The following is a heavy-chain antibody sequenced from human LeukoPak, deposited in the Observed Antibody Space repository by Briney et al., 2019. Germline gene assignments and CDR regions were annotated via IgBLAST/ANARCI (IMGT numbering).Heavy chain of an antibody. CDR3: ARVRDGYNDAYDI. V-gene: IGHV1-46*01. J-gene: IGHJ3*02. CDR2: INPSGGST. CDR1: GYTFTSYY. Sequence: EASVKVSCKASGYTFTSYYMHWVRQAPGQGLEWMGIINPSGGSTNYAQNFQARVTMTRDTSTSTVYMELSSLRSEDTAVYYCARVRDGYNDAYDIWGQGTMVTVPS. D-gene: IGHD5-24*01.